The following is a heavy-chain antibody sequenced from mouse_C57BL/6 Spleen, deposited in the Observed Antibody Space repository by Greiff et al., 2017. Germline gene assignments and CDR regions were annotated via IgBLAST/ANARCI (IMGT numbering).Heavy chain of an antibody. CDR2: ISSGSSTI. J-gene: IGHJ4*01. D-gene: IGHD1-1*01. V-gene: IGHV5-17*01. CDR3: AIYYGSTYYYAMDY. Sequence: EVMLVESGGGLVKPGGSLKLSCAASGFTFSDYGMHWVRQAPEKGLEWVAYISSGSSTIYYADTVKGRFTISRDNAKNTLFLQMTSLRSEDTAMYYCAIYYGSTYYYAMDYWGQGTSVTVSS. CDR1: GFTFSDYG.